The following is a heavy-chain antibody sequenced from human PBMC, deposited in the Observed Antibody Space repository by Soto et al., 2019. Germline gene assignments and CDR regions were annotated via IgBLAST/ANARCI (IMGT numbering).Heavy chain of an antibody. CDR2: INSDGSST. J-gene: IGHJ6*02. V-gene: IGHV3-74*01. CDR3: ASTTVTTYYYGMDV. D-gene: IGHD4-17*01. CDR1: GFTFSSYW. Sequence: HPGGSLRLSCAASGFTFSSYWMHWVRQAPGKGLVWVSRINSDGSSTSYADSVKGRFTISRDNAKNTLYPQMNSLRAEDTAVYYCASTTVTTYYYGMDVWGQGTMVTVSS.